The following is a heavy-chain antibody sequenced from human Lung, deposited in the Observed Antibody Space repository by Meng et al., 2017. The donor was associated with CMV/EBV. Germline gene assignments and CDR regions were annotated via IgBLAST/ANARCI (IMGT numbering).Heavy chain of an antibody. CDR2: IYYSGST. D-gene: IGHD3-10*01. J-gene: IGHJ5*02. CDR1: GGSISSYY. Sequence: QVHRKDSGHVLGTPSETLSLTCTVSGGSISSYYWSWIRQPPGKGLEWIGYIYYSGSTNYNPSLKSRVTISVDTSKNQFSLKLSSVTAADTAVYYCAREEGIGGFDPWGQGTLVTVSS. CDR3: AREEGIGGFDP. V-gene: IGHV4-59*01.